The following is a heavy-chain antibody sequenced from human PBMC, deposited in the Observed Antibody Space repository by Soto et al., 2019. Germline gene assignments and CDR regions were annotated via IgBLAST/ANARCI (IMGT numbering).Heavy chain of an antibody. CDR3: ARYRTMRYYYYMDV. CDR1: GFTVSSNY. CDR2: IYSGGST. V-gene: IGHV3-66*01. J-gene: IGHJ6*03. Sequence: GGSLRLSCAASGFTVSSNYMSWVRQAPGKGLEWVSVIYSGGSTYYADSVKGRFTISRDNSKNTLYLQMNSLRAEDTAVYYCARYRTMRYYYYMDVWGKGTTVTVSS. D-gene: IGHD3-22*01.